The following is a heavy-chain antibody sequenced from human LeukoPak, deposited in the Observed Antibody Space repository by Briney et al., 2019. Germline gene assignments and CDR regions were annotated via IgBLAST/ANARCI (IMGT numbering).Heavy chain of an antibody. CDR1: GGSISSSSYY. J-gene: IGHJ4*02. V-gene: IGHV4-39*01. CDR3: ARRADFDY. Sequence: SETLSLTCTVSGGSISSSSYYWGWIRQPPGKGLEWIGSIYYSGSTYYNPSLKSRVTISVDTSKNQFSLKLSSVTAADTAVYYCARRADFDYWGQGTLVTVSS. CDR2: IYYSGST.